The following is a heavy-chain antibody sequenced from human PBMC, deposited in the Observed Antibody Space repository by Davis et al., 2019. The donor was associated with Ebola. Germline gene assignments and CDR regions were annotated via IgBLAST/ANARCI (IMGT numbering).Heavy chain of an antibody. CDR2: IKPSGGST. CDR1: AYTFTRYY. CDR3: ARNDYDSSGYYENYYYYGMDV. V-gene: IGHV1-46*01. Sequence: ASAQVSCKASAYTFTRYYMHWVRQAPGHGLEWLGMIKPSGGSTSYAQKFQGRVTITRDTSTSKVYMKLSSLRSGDTAVYYCARNDYDSSGYYENYYYYGMDVWGQGTTVTVSS. D-gene: IGHD3-22*01. J-gene: IGHJ6*02.